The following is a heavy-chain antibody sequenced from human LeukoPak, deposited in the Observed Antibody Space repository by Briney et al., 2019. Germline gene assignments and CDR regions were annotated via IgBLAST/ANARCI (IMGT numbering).Heavy chain of an antibody. D-gene: IGHD3-22*01. CDR3: ARGPPVGYYDSRCHFDY. CDR1: GGTFSSYA. J-gene: IGHJ4*02. V-gene: IGHV1-69*13. Sequence: ASVKVSCKASGGTFSSYAISWVRQAPGQGLEWMGGIIPIFGTANYAQTFQGRVTITADESTSTAYMELSSLRSEDTAVYYCARGPPVGYYDSRCHFDYWGQETLVTVSS. CDR2: IIPIFGTA.